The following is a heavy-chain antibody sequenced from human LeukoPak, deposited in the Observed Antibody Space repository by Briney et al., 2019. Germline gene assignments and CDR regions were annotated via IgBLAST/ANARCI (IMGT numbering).Heavy chain of an antibody. CDR1: GYTLTELS. V-gene: IGHV1-24*01. J-gene: IGHJ4*02. CDR2: LDPEDGET. D-gene: IGHD7-27*01. Sequence: ASVKVSCKVSGYTLTELSMHWVRQAPGKGLEWMGGLDPEDGETIYAQKLQGRVTMTTDTSTSTAYMELRSLRSDDTAVYYCARGVTGDPLDYWGQGTLVTVSS. CDR3: ARGVTGDPLDY.